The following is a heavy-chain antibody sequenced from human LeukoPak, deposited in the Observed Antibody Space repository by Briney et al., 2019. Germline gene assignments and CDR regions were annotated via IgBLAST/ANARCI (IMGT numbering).Heavy chain of an antibody. J-gene: IGHJ4*02. V-gene: IGHV1-69*05. CDR3: ARVKFFGTVTTGPEIITEGWFDY. CDR1: GGTFSSYA. D-gene: IGHD4-17*01. CDR2: IIPIFGTA. Sequence: SVKVSCKASGGTFSSYAISWVRQAPGQGLEWMGRIIPIFGTANYAQKFQGRATITTDESTSTAYMELSSLRSEDTAVYYCARVKFFGTVTTGPEIITEGWFDYWGQGTLVTVSS.